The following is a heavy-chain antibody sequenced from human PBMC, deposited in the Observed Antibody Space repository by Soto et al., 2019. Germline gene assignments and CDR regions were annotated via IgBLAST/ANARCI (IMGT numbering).Heavy chain of an antibody. CDR2: IYYSGST. J-gene: IGHJ4*02. Sequence: SETLSLTCTVSGGSISSGGYYWSWIRQHPGKGLEWIGYIYYSGSTYYNPSLKSRVTISVDTSKNQFSLKLSSVTAADTAVYYCARTKTNTFGGVIVFFDYWGQGTLVTVSS. CDR1: GGSISSGGYY. V-gene: IGHV4-31*03. CDR3: ARTKTNTFGGVIVFFDY. D-gene: IGHD3-16*02.